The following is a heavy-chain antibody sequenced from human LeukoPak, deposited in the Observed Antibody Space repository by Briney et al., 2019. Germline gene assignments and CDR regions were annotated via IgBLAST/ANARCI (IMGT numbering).Heavy chain of an antibody. D-gene: IGHD3-3*01. J-gene: IGHJ5*02. V-gene: IGHV1-2*02. Sequence: ASVKVSCKASGYSFTGYYIHWVRQAPGQGLAWRGWINPYSGDTTYAQKFQGRLTLTRDTSISTAYMEVSRLKSDDTAVYYCAREGDYDFWSGYYKGSQNWLDPWGQGTLVTVSS. CDR2: INPYSGDT. CDR1: GYSFTGYY. CDR3: AREGDYDFWSGYYKGSQNWLDP.